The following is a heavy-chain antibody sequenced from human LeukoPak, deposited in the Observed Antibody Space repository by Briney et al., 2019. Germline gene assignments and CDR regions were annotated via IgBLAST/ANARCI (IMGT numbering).Heavy chain of an antibody. D-gene: IGHD4-23*01. Sequence: GGSLRLSCAASGFTFSSYSMNWVRQAPGKGLEWVSSISSSSSYIYYADSVKGRFTISRDNAKNSLYLQMNSLRAEDTAVYYCAGVLYGGNHFGDVWGKGTTVTVSS. CDR2: ISSSSSYI. CDR1: GFTFSSYS. J-gene: IGHJ6*04. V-gene: IGHV3-21*01. CDR3: AGVLYGGNHFGDV.